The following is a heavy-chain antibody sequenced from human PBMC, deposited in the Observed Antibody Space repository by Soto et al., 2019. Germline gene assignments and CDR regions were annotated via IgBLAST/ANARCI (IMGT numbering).Heavy chain of an antibody. J-gene: IGHJ5*02. CDR1: GFTFSSYS. V-gene: IGHV3-21*01. Sequence: GGSLRLSCAASGFTFSSYSMNWVRQAPGKGLEWVSSISSSSSYTYYADSVKGRFTISRDNAKNSLYLQMNSLRVEDTAVYYCARQTPFDPWGQGTLVTVSS. CDR2: ISSSSSYT. CDR3: ARQTPFDP.